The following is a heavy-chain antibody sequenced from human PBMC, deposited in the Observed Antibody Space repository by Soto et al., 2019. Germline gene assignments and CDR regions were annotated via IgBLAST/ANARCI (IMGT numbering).Heavy chain of an antibody. J-gene: IGHJ4*02. D-gene: IGHD3-9*01. CDR3: ARPPGYISDWYYFDL. CDR1: GYTFIDYD. CDR2: ISPRSGGT. Sequence: GASVEVSCKASGYTFIDYDMHWVRQAPGQGLEWMGRISPRSGGTNYAQKFQGRVTMTWDTSLNTAYMELSSLISEDTAVYYCARPPGYISDWYYFDLWGQGTLVTVSS. V-gene: IGHV1-2*02.